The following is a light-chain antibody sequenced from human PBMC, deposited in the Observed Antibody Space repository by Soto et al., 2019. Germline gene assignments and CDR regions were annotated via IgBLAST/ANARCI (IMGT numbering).Light chain of an antibody. CDR1: SRDIGGHNN. CDR3: SSYTSSNTLI. CDR2: DVS. J-gene: IGLJ2*01. V-gene: IGLV2-14*01. Sequence: QSVLTQPASVSGSPGQSITISCTGTSRDIGGHNNVSWYQQHPGKAPKLMIFDVSNRPSGVSYRFSGSKSGNTASLTISGLQAEDDADYYCSSYTSSNTLIFGGGPKLTVL.